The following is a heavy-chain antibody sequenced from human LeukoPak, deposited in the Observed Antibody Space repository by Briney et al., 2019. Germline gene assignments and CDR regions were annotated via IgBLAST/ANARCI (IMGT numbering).Heavy chain of an antibody. CDR1: GYTFTGYY. CDR3: AREIEDY. V-gene: IGHV1-2*02. CDR2: INPNSGAT. Sequence: ASVKVSCKTSGYTFTGYYIHWVRQVPGQGLEWMGWINPNSGATNYAQKFQGRVSMTRDTSISTVFMELKRLTSDDTAVYYCAREIEDYWGQGTLVTVSS. J-gene: IGHJ4*02. D-gene: IGHD2-21*01.